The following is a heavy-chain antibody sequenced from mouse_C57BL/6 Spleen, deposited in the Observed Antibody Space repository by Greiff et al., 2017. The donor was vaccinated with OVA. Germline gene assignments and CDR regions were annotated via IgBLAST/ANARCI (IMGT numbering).Heavy chain of an antibody. V-gene: IGHV1-61*01. CDR1: GYTFTSYW. CDR3: ARDTTVVARWYFDV. CDR2: IYPSDTET. D-gene: IGHD1-1*01. Sequence: QVQLQQPGAELVRPGSSVKLSCKASGYTFTSYWMDWVKQRPGQGLEWIGNIYPSDTETHYNQKFKDKATLTVDKSSSTAYMQLSSLTSEDSAVYYCARDTTVVARWYFDVWGTGTTVTVSS. J-gene: IGHJ1*03.